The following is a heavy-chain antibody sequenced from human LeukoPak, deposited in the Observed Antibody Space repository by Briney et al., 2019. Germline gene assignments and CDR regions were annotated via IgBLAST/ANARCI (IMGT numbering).Heavy chain of an antibody. J-gene: IGHJ4*02. D-gene: IGHD2-8*02. CDR3: ATYRQVLLPFES. CDR2: IFPSGGEI. CDR1: GFTFSTFA. Sequence: GGSLRLSCETSGFTFSTFAMIWVRQPPGKGLEWVSSIFPSGGEIHYADSVRGRFTISRDNSESTLSLQMNSLRAEDTAIYYCATYRQVLLPFESWGQGTLVTVSS. V-gene: IGHV3-23*01.